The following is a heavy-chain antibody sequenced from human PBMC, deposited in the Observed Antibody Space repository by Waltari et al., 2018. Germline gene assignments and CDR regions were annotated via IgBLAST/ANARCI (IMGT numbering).Heavy chain of an antibody. CDR2: IYGNDDK. D-gene: IGHD3-9*01. CDR1: GFSLNTGPVA. V-gene: IGHV2-5*01. J-gene: IGHJ4*02. Sequence: QITLKESGPTLMKPTQTLTLTCAFSGFSLNTGPVAVGWIRQPPGKAPEWLALIYGNDDKKYSHSLRSRLTITKDSSENQVVLTMTNVDPVDTATYYCAHRYFSNFDYWGQGTLVTVSS. CDR3: AHRYFSNFDY.